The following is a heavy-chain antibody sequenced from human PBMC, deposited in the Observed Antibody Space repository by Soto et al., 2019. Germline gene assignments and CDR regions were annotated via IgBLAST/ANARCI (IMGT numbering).Heavy chain of an antibody. CDR1: EDTFTHYD. CDR2: MNPNTGNI. Sequence: QVELVQSGAEVKKPGASVRVSCQASEDTFTHYDLNWVREATGQGLEWMGWMNPNTGNIDYAHKFAGRVTMTRDTYTRTFYTELSSLRSDDTAVYYCVRRVASGHRSWFDPWGQGTLVTVSS. D-gene: IGHD2-21*01. CDR3: VRRVASGHRSWFDP. J-gene: IGHJ5*02. V-gene: IGHV1-8*01.